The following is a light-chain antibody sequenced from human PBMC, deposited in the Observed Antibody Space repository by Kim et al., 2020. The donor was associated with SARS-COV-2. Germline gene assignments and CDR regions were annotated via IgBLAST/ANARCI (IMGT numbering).Light chain of an antibody. J-gene: IGKJ4*01. V-gene: IGKV3-11*01. CDR3: QQRNSWPPAVT. CDR2: DAS. Sequence: PGDRATPSCRASQNIDTYLAWYRQRPGQAPRLLVYDASNRATGVADRFSGSGSGPDFTLTISSLEPEDFSIYYCQQRNSWPPAVTFGGGTKVDIK. CDR1: QNIDTY.